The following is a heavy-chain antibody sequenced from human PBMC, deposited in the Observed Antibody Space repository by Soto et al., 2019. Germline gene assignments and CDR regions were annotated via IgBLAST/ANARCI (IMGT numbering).Heavy chain of an antibody. J-gene: IGHJ4*02. CDR2: IYWDDDK. CDR3: SRLTATGLDY. Sequence: QITLKETGPTLVKPTQTLTLTCTFSGFSLSTSGVGVGWIRQPPGKALEWLALIYWDDDKRYSAYLKSRLTIAKDTSKDQVVLTMTNMDPVDTATYYCSRLTATGLDYWGQGALVTVSS. V-gene: IGHV2-5*02. D-gene: IGHD6-13*01. CDR1: GFSLSTSGVG.